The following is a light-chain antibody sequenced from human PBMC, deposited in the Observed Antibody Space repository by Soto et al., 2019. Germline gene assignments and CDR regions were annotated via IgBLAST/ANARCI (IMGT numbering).Light chain of an antibody. J-gene: IGLJ2*01. CDR3: SSYTSSSTLAVV. V-gene: IGLV2-14*01. CDR2: DVS. CDR1: SSDVGGYNY. Sequence: QSALTQPASVSGSPGQSITISCTGTSSDVGGYNYVSWYQQHPGKAPKLMIYDVSNRTSGVSNRFSGSKSGNTASLTISGLQAEDEAVYYCSSYTSSSTLAVVFGGGTKLTVL.